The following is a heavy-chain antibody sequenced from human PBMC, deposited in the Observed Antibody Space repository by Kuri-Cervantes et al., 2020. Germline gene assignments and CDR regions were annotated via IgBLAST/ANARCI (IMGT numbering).Heavy chain of an antibody. J-gene: IGHJ3*02. CDR3: ASSYDYIWGSYHIGAVDI. CDR1: GFTFSSYS. Sequence: GGSLRLSCAASGFTFSSYSMNWVRQAPGKGLEWVSYISSSGSTICYADSVKGRFTISRDNAKNSLYLQMNSLRAEDTAVYYCASSYDYIWGSYHIGAVDIWGQGTMVTVSS. CDR2: ISSSGSTI. D-gene: IGHD3-16*02. V-gene: IGHV3-48*04.